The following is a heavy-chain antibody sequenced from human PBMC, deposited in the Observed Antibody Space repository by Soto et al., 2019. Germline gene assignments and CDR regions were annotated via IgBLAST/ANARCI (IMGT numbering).Heavy chain of an antibody. D-gene: IGHD3-22*01. Sequence: QVQLVQSGAEVKKPGSSVKVSCKASGGTFSSYAISWVRQAPGQGLEWMGGIIPIFGTANYAQKFQGRVTITADXXTXTAXMELSSLRSEDTAVYYCARGGSHYYDSSGYFPFDSWGQGTLVTVSS. CDR3: ARGGSHYYDSSGYFPFDS. J-gene: IGHJ4*02. V-gene: IGHV1-69*12. CDR1: GGTFSSYA. CDR2: IIPIFGTA.